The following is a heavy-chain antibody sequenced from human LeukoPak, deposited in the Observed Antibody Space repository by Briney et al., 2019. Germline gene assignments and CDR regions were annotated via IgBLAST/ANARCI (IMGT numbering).Heavy chain of an antibody. V-gene: IGHV3-21*01. D-gene: IGHD2-2*01. CDR3: ARVGGFFMYHDY. CDR2: ISGTSSYI. CDR1: DFTFSSYS. J-gene: IGHJ4*02. Sequence: GGSLRLSCAASDFTFSSYSMSWVRQAPGKGLEWVSSISGTSSYIYYADSVKGRFTISRDNAKNSLYLQMNSLRAEDTAVYYCARVGGFFMYHDYWGQGTLVTVSS.